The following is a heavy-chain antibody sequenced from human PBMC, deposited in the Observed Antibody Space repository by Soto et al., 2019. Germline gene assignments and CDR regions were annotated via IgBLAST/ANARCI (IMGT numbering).Heavy chain of an antibody. Sequence: PSETLSLTCAVSGGSISSGFYSWSWIRQPPGQGLEWIGYIYNSGNTYYNPSLMSRVTIPVDRSQNHFSLKLTSVTAADTAVYYCARGSDGVWNWFDPWGQGTQVTVSS. J-gene: IGHJ5*02. V-gene: IGHV4-30-2*01. CDR3: ARGSDGVWNWFDP. CDR2: IYNSGNT. CDR1: GGSISSGFYS. D-gene: IGHD2-21*02.